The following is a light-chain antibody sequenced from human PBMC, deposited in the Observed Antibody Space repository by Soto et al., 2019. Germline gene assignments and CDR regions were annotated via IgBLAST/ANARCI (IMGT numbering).Light chain of an antibody. V-gene: IGLV2-14*01. J-gene: IGLJ1*01. CDR1: SSDVGGYNY. CDR2: EVS. CDR3: RSYTSSSTLYV. Sequence: QSALTQPASVSGSPGQSITISCTGTSSDVGGYNYVSWYQQHPGKAPKLMIYEVSNRPSGVSNRFSGSKSGNTASLTISGLQAEDEADYYCRSYTSSSTLYVFGTGTKLPVL.